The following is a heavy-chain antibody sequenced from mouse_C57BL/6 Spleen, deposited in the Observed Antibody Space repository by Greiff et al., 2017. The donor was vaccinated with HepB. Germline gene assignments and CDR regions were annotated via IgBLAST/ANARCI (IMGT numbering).Heavy chain of an antibody. D-gene: IGHD1-1*01. Sequence: QVHVKQPGAELVRPGSSVKLSCKASGYTFTSYWMHWVKQRPIQGLEWIGNIDPSDSETHYNQKFKDKATLTVDKSSSTAYMQLSSLTSEDSAVYYCARLYGSSYYFDYWGQGTTLTVSS. CDR1: GYTFTSYW. CDR3: ARLYGSSYYFDY. V-gene: IGHV1-52*01. J-gene: IGHJ2*01. CDR2: IDPSDSET.